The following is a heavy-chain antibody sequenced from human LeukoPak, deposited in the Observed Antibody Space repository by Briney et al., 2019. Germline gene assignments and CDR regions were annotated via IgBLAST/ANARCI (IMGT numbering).Heavy chain of an antibody. V-gene: IGHV3-48*01. CDR1: GFTFNSYS. CDR2: ISSSSSTI. J-gene: IGHJ3*02. CDR3: ASGEDSSGYYPLGSDAFDI. Sequence: GGSLRLSCAASGFTFNSYSMNWVRQAPGKGLEWVSYISSSSSTIYYADSVKGRFTISRDNAKNSLYLQMNSLRAEDTAVYYCASGEDSSGYYPLGSDAFDIWGQGTMVTVSS. D-gene: IGHD3-22*01.